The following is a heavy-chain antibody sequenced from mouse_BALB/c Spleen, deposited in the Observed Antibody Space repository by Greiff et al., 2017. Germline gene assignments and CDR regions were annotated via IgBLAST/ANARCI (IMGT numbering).Heavy chain of an antibody. J-gene: IGHJ2*01. Sequence: VQLQQFGAELVKPGASVKISCKATGYTFSSYWIEWVKQRPGHGLEWIGEILPGSGSTNYNEKFKGKATFTADTSSNTAYMQLSSLTSEDSAVYYCARGYYVPPLFDDWGQGTTLTVSS. CDR2: ILPGSGST. CDR3: ARGYYVPPLFDD. D-gene: IGHD2-3*01. V-gene: IGHV1-9*01. CDR1: GYTFSSYW.